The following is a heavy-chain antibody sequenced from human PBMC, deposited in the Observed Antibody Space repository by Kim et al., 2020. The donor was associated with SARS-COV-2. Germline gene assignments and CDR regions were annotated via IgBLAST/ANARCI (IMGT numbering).Heavy chain of an antibody. D-gene: IGHD2-2*01. V-gene: IGHV3-48*03. CDR3: AREAMPDFDL. CDR1: GFTFSSYE. J-gene: IGHJ2*01. Sequence: GGSLRLSCAASGFTFSSYEMNWVRQAPGKGLEWVSYISSSGSTIYYADSVKGRFTISRDNAKNSLYLQMNSLRAEDTAVYYCAREAMPDFDLWGRGTLVTVSS. CDR2: ISSSGSTI.